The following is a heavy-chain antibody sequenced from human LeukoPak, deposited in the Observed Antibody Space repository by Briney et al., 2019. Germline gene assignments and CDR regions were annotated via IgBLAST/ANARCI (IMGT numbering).Heavy chain of an antibody. D-gene: IGHD6-13*01. Sequence: GESLKISCKGSGYXFTNYWIGWVRRMPGKGLEWMGIISPDGSDTRYSPSFQGQVTISADKSITTAYLQWSSLKASDTAMYYCARLTSSWSFDYWGQGTLVTVSS. CDR2: ISPDGSDT. CDR1: GYXFTNYW. CDR3: ARLTSSWSFDY. J-gene: IGHJ4*02. V-gene: IGHV5-51*01.